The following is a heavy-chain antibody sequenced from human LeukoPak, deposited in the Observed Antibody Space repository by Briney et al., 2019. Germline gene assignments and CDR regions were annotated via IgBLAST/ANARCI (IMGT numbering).Heavy chain of an antibody. Sequence: SVKVSCKASGGTFSSYAISWVRQAPGQGLEWMGGIIPIFGTANYAQKFQGRVTMTRDTSTSTVYMELSSLRSEDTAVYYCFGLDSTRYSSSSKVSGYWGQGTLVTVPS. D-gene: IGHD6-6*01. CDR3: FGLDSTRYSSSSKVSGY. J-gene: IGHJ4*02. CDR2: IIPIFGTA. CDR1: GGTFSSYA. V-gene: IGHV1-69*05.